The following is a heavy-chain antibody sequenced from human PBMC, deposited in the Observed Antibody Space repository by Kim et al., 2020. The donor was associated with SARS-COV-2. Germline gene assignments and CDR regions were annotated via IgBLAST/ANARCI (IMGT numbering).Heavy chain of an antibody. CDR1: GFTFSDYY. CDR2: ISSSGSTI. D-gene: IGHD3-22*01. V-gene: IGHV3-11*01. Sequence: GGSLRLSCAASGFTFSDYYMSWIRQAPGKGLEWVSYISSSGSTIYYADSVKGRFTISRDNAKNSLYLQMNSLRAEDTAVYYCARDRRSAPDYYDSSAVVVWGQGTLVTVSS. J-gene: IGHJ4*02. CDR3: ARDRRSAPDYYDSSAVVV.